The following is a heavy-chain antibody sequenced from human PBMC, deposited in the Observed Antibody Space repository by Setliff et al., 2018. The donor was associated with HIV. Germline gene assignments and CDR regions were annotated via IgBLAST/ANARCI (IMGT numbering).Heavy chain of an antibody. CDR3: ARELREGYNFWSAGGGFDY. CDR1: GFTFTDYW. D-gene: IGHD3-3*01. Sequence: PGESLKISCKASGFTFTDYWIGWVRQMPGRGLEWMGIIYPGDSDTRYSLSFRGQVTISADKSITTAYLHWTSLTPSDTAMYYCARELREGYNFWSAGGGFDYWGQGTLVTVSS. J-gene: IGHJ4*02. CDR2: IYPGDSDT. V-gene: IGHV5-51*01.